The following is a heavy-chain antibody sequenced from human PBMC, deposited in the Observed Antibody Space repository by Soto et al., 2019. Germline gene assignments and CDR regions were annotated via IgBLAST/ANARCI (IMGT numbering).Heavy chain of an antibody. V-gene: IGHV1-69*13. D-gene: IGHD3-10*01. Sequence: SVKVSCKASGGTFSSYAISWVRQAPGQGLEWMGGIIPIFGTANYAQKFQGRVTITADESTSTAYMELSSLRSEDTAVYYCARFLRGQYNWFDPWGQGTLVTVSS. CDR2: IIPIFGTA. J-gene: IGHJ5*02. CDR3: ARFLRGQYNWFDP. CDR1: GGTFSSYA.